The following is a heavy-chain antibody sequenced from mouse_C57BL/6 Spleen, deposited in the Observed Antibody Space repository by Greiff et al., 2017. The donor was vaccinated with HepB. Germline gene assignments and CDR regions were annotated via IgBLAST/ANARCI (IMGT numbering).Heavy chain of an antibody. CDR1: GYAFSSSW. CDR3: ARYGSSPLYWCFDV. D-gene: IGHD1-1*01. CDR2: IYPGDGDT. V-gene: IGHV1-82*01. J-gene: IGHJ1*03. Sequence: QVQLQHSGPELVKPGASVKISCKASGYAFSSSWMNWVKQRPGKGLEWIGRIYPGDGDTNYNGKFKGKATLTADKSSSTAYMQLISLTSEDSAVYLCARYGSSPLYWCFDVWGTGTTVTVSS.